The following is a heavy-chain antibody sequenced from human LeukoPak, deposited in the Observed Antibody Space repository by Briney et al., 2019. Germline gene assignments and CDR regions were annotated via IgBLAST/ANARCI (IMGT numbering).Heavy chain of an antibody. CDR3: AREVVPAATYMDV. D-gene: IGHD2-2*01. CDR2: INPNSGGT. Sequence: ASVKVSCKASGGTFSSYGISWVRQAPGQGLEWMGWINPNSGGTNYAQKFQGRVTMTRDTSISTAYMELSRLRSDDTAVYYCAREVVPAATYMDVWGKGTTVTISS. J-gene: IGHJ6*03. CDR1: GGTFSSYG. V-gene: IGHV1-2*02.